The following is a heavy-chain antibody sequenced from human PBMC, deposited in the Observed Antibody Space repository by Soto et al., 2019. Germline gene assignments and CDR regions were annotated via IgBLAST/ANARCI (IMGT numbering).Heavy chain of an antibody. CDR3: ARGEGAHTAIVRR. V-gene: IGHV3-48*01. D-gene: IGHD5-18*01. J-gene: IGHJ1*01. Sequence: PGGSLRLSCAASGVTFSSYSMNWVRQAPGKGLEWVSYISSSSSTIYYADSVKGRFTISRDNAKNSLYLQMNSLRAEDTAVYYCARGEGAHTAIVRRWGQGTLVTVSS. CDR1: GVTFSSYS. CDR2: ISSSSSTI.